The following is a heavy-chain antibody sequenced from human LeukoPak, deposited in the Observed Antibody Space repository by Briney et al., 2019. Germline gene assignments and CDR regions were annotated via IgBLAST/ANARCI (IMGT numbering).Heavy chain of an antibody. CDR1: GGSISSSSCY. J-gene: IGHJ4*02. Sequence: PSETLSLTCTVSGGSISSSSCYWGWIRQPPGKGLEWIGSIYYSGSTYYNPSLKSRVTISVDTSKNQFSLKLSSVTAADTAVYYCAREGGGAQADYWGQGTLVTVSS. V-gene: IGHV4-39*07. CDR3: AREGGGAQADY. D-gene: IGHD3-16*01. CDR2: IYYSGST.